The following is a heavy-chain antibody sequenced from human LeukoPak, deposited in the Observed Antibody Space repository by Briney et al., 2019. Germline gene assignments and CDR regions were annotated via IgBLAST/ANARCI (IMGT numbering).Heavy chain of an antibody. CDR2: ISYDGSNK. Sequence: GRSLRLSCAASGFTFSSYAMHWVRKAPGKGLEWVAVISYDGSNKYYADSVKGRFTISRDNSKNTLYPQMNSLRAEDTAVYYCARDTCSGGSCYSGYYYYGMDVWGQGTTVTVSS. CDR1: GFTFSSYA. J-gene: IGHJ6*02. V-gene: IGHV3-30-3*01. D-gene: IGHD2-15*01. CDR3: ARDTCSGGSCYSGYYYYGMDV.